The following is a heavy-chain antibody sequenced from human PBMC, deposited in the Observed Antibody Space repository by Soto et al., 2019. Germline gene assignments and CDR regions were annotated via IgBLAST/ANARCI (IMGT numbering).Heavy chain of an antibody. V-gene: IGHV3-74*01. J-gene: IGHJ4*02. D-gene: IGHD6-19*01. CDR1: GFTFSSNW. CDR2: IDNEGSSR. CDR3: ATGSGWYSPDY. Sequence: EVQLVESGGGLVQPGGSLRLSCAASGFTFSSNWMHWVRKGPGKGLVWVSRIDNEGSSRDYADSVKGRFTISKDNAKNTLYLEMSSLRAEDTAVYYCATGSGWYSPDYWGQGTLVTVSS.